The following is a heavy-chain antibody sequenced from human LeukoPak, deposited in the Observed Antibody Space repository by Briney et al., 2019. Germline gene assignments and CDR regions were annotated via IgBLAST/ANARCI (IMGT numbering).Heavy chain of an antibody. CDR1: GGSVSSGSYY. Sequence: PSETLSLTCTVSGGSVSSGSYYWSWIRQPPGKGLEWIGYIYYSGSTNYNPSLKSRVTISVDTSKNQFSLKLSSVTAADTAVYYCARLEPYYDFWSGPQFDAFDIWGQGTMVTVSS. J-gene: IGHJ3*02. D-gene: IGHD3-3*01. V-gene: IGHV4-61*01. CDR3: ARLEPYYDFWSGPQFDAFDI. CDR2: IYYSGST.